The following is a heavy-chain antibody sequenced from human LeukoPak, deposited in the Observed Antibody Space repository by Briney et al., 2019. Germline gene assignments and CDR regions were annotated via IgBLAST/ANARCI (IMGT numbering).Heavy chain of an antibody. CDR2: ISSSFSSI. CDR1: GFTFSSYS. V-gene: IGHV3-48*01. J-gene: IGHJ4*02. CDR3: ARGGWNVDFDY. Sequence: GGPLRLTCAVSGFTFSSYSMNWVRQAPGKGLEWVSYISSSFSSIYYADSVKGRFTISRDNAKNSLYLQMNSLRAEDTAVYFCARGGWNVDFDYWGQGTLVTVSS. D-gene: IGHD1-1*01.